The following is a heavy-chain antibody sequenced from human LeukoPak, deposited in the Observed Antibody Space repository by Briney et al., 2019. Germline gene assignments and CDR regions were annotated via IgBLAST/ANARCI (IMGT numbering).Heavy chain of an antibody. V-gene: IGHV1-3*04. CDR3: ARGRSSFSYAFDI. CDR1: GYTFTTYA. D-gene: IGHD6-6*01. J-gene: IGHJ3*02. CDR2: ISTYSDNR. Sequence: GASVKVSCKASGYTFTTYAIHWVRQAPGQRLEWMGWISTYSDNRRYSPKFQGTVTITTDTSASTAYMELSSLRSEDTAVYYCARGRSSFSYAFDIWGQGTMVTVSS.